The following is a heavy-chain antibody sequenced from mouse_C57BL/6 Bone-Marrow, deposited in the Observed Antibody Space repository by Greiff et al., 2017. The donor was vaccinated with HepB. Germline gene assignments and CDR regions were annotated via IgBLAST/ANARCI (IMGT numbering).Heavy chain of an antibody. CDR1: GFTFSSYA. CDR3: ARDGGTTVVERFDY. CDR2: ISDGGSYT. Sequence: EVQVVESGGGLVKPGGSLKLSCAASGFTFSSYAMSWVRQTPEKRLEWVATISDGGSYTYYPDNVKGRFTISRDNAKNNLYLQMSHLKSEDTAMYYCARDGGTTVVERFDYWGQGTTLTVSS. D-gene: IGHD1-1*01. J-gene: IGHJ2*01. V-gene: IGHV5-4*01.